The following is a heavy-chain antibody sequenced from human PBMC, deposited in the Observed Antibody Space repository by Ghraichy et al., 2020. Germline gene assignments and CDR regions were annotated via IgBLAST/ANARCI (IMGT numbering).Heavy chain of an antibody. Sequence: SETLSLTCTVYGGSISSSDYYWGWIRQPPRKGLEWIGSITYSGSTYYNPSHQSRATTSVDTSKNQLSLRLSSVTAADTAIYYCTRAITMVRGVLGYYGMDVWGQGTTVTVSS. D-gene: IGHD3-10*01. J-gene: IGHJ6*02. CDR1: GGSISSSDYY. CDR2: ITYSGST. CDR3: TRAITMVRGVLGYYGMDV. V-gene: IGHV4-39*01.